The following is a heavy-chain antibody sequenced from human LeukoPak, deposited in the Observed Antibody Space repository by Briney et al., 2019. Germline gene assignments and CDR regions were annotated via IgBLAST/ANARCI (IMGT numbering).Heavy chain of an antibody. CDR3: ARRKILDY. CDR2: IYHDGST. CDR1: GGSISTFY. V-gene: IGHV4-59*08. Sequence: KASETLSLTCTLSGGSISTFYWTWIRQPPGKGLEWIGYIYHDGSTSYNPSLKSRVTISLETSKNQFSLKLSSVTAADTAVYYCARRKILDYWGQGALVIVSS. J-gene: IGHJ4*02.